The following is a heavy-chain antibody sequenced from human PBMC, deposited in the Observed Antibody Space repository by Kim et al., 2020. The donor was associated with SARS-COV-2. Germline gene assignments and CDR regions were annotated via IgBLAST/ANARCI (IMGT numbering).Heavy chain of an antibody. CDR3: ARAVTTIPH. J-gene: IGHJ4*02. CDR2: FYYSGST. Sequence: SETLSLTCTVSGGSISSSRYYWGWIRQPPGKGLEWIGSFYYSGSTYYNPSLKSRVTISVDTSKNQFSLTLTSVTAADTAVYYCARAVTTIPHWGQGTLVTVSS. D-gene: IGHD4-17*01. CDR1: GGSISSSRYY. V-gene: IGHV4-39*01.